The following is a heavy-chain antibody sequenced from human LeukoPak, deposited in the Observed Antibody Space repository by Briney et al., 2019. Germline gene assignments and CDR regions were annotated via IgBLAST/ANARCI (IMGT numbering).Heavy chain of an antibody. Sequence: PSETLSLTCTVSGGSISSYYWGWIRQPPGKGLEWIGSIYYSGSTYYNPSLKSRVTISVDTSKNQFSLKLSSVTAADTAVYYCASLTTVGTDYWGQGTLVTVSS. V-gene: IGHV4-39*01. J-gene: IGHJ4*02. D-gene: IGHD4-23*01. CDR1: GGSISSYY. CDR2: IYYSGST. CDR3: ASLTTVGTDY.